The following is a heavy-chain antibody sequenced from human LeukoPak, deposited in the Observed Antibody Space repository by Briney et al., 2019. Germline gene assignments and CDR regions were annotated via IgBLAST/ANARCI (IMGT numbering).Heavy chain of an antibody. CDR3: ARKGPYYYDSSGGAFDY. J-gene: IGHJ4*02. V-gene: IGHV4-38-2*02. D-gene: IGHD3-22*01. CDR2: IYHSGST. Sequence: SETLSLTCTVSGYSISSGYYWGWIRQPPGKGLEWIGSIYHSGSTYCNPSLKSRVTISVDTSKNQFSLKLSSVTAADTAVYYCARKGPYYYDSSGGAFDYWGQGTLVTVSS. CDR1: GYSISSGYY.